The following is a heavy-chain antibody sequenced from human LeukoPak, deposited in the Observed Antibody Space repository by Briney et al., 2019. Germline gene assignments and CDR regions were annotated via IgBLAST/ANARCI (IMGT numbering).Heavy chain of an antibody. V-gene: IGHV3-30*18. D-gene: IGHD2-15*01. J-gene: IGHJ4*02. CDR2: ISYDGSNK. Sequence: GGSLRLSCAASGFTFSTYGMHWVRQAPGKGLDWVAVISYDGSNKYYRDSVKGRFTISRDNSKDTLYLQMNSLRAEDTALYYCAKGGEICSGGSCSPAYWGQGTLVTVSS. CDR3: AKGGEICSGGSCSPAY. CDR1: GFTFSTYG.